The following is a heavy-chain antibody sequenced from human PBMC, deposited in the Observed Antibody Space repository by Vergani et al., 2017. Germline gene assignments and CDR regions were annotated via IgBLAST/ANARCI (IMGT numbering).Heavy chain of an antibody. Sequence: EVQLVQSGAEVKTPGESLTISCKGSGYSFTSYWIGWVRQMPGKGLEWMGIIYPGDSDTRYSPSFQGQVTISADKSISTAYLQWSSLKASDTAMYYCATHRVVPAAIPTGYYYGMDVWGQGTTVTVSS. D-gene: IGHD2-2*01. V-gene: IGHV5-51*01. CDR2: IYPGDSDT. CDR3: ATHRVVPAAIPTGYYYGMDV. J-gene: IGHJ6*02. CDR1: GYSFTSYW.